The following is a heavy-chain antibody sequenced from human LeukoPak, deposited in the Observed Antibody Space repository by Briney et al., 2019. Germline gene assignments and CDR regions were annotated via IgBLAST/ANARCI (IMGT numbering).Heavy chain of an antibody. CDR3: ASQGSGYDSPIDS. D-gene: IGHD5-12*01. CDR2: INHSGST. Sequence: SETLSLTCAVYGGSFSGYYWSWIRQPPGKGLEWIGEINHSGSTNYNPSLKSRVTISVDTSKNQFSLKLSSVTAADTAVYYCASQGSGYDSPIDSWGQGTLVTVSS. CDR1: GGSFSGYY. V-gene: IGHV4-34*01. J-gene: IGHJ4*02.